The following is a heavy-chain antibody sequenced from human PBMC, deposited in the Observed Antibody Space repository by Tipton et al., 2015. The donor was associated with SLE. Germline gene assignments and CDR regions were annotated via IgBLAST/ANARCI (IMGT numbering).Heavy chain of an antibody. J-gene: IGHJ6*02. CDR1: GFTFSDYY. D-gene: IGHD6-19*01. Sequence: SLRLSCAASGFTFSDYYMSWIRQAPGKGLEWVSYISSSSSYTNYADSVKGRFTISRDNAKNSLYLQMNSLRAEDTAVYYCARGSGWSYMDVWGQGTTVTVSS. V-gene: IGHV3-11*06. CDR3: ARGSGWSYMDV. CDR2: ISSSSSYT.